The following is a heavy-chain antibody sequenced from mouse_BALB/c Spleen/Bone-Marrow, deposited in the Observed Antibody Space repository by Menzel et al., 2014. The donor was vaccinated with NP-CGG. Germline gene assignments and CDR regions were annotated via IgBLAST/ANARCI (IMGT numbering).Heavy chain of an antibody. D-gene: IGHD4-1*01. V-gene: IGHV5-17*02. CDR1: GFTFSSFG. CDR2: ISSGSSTI. J-gene: IGHJ2*01. Sequence: VKVVESGGGLVQPGGSRKLSCAASGFTFSSFGMHWVRQAPERGLEWVAYISSGSSTIYYADTVKGRFTISRDNPKNTLFLQMTSLRSEDTAMYYCTRGGSWEDFDHWGQGTPLTGSS. CDR3: TRGGSWEDFDH.